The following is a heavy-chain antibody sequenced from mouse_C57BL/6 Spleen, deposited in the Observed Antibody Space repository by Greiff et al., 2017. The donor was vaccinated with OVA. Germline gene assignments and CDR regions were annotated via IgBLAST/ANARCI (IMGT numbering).Heavy chain of an antibody. CDR3: ARDYYGSSYGYWYFDV. CDR2: ISSGGSYT. J-gene: IGHJ1*03. CDR1: GFTFSSYG. V-gene: IGHV5-6*02. Sequence: DVKLVESGGDLVKPGGSLKLSCAASGFTFSSYGMSWVRQTPDKRLEWVATISSGGSYTYYPDSVKGRFTISRDNAKNTLYLQMSSLKSEDTAMYYCARDYYGSSYGYWYFDVWGTGTTVTVAS. D-gene: IGHD1-1*01.